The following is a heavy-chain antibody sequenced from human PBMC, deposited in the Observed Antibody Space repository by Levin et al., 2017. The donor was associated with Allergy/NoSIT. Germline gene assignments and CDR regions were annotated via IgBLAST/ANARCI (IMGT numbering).Heavy chain of an antibody. D-gene: IGHD3-22*01. V-gene: IGHV3-74*01. Sequence: GESLKISCAASGFTFSSYWMHWVRQAPGKGLVWVSRINSDGSSTSYADSVKGRFTISRDNAKNTLYLQMNSLRAEDTAVYYCARDPYYYDSSGYFKGGYYYYDGMDGWGQGTTVTVSS. J-gene: IGHJ6*02. CDR3: ARDPYYYDSSGYFKGGYYYYDGMDG. CDR2: INSDGSST. CDR1: GFTFSSYW.